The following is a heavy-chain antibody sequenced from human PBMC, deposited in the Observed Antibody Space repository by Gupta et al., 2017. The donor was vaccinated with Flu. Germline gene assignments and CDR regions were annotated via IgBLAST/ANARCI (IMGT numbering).Heavy chain of an antibody. J-gene: IGHJ3*01. CDR2: IKKDGSEN. Sequence: EVQLVESGGGLVQPGGSLRLSCAASGFTFSNYWMSWVRQAPGKGLEWVANIKKDGSENYYVDSVKGRFTISRDNAKNSLYLQMNSLRVEETALYYCARDSTYDFGSGLFDAFDVWGQGTMVTVS. CDR1: GFTFSNYW. V-gene: IGHV3-7*01. CDR3: ARDSTYDFGSGLFDAFDV. D-gene: IGHD3-3*01.